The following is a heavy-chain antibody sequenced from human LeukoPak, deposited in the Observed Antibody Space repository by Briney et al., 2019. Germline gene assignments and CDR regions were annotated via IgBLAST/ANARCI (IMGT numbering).Heavy chain of an antibody. CDR2: IIPIFGTA. D-gene: IGHD2-2*01. CDR3: GGGGGGYCSSTSCYSFEAFDI. V-gene: IGHV1-69*01. J-gene: IGHJ3*02. CDR1: GGTFSSYA. Sequence: SVKVSCKASGGTFSSYAISWVRQAPGQGLEWMGGIIPIFGTANYAQKFQGRVTITADESTSTAYMELSSLRSEDTAVYYCGGGGGGYCSSTSCYSFEAFDIWGQGTMVTVSS.